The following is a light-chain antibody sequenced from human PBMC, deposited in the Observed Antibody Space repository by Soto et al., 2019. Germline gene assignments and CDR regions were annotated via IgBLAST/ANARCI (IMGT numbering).Light chain of an antibody. CDR2: DAS. CDR1: QNIRNL. J-gene: IGKJ5*01. CDR3: QQYNTYST. Sequence: DIQLTQSPSTLSAAFGDSFTITCRASQNIRNLLAWYQQKPGKAPKPLIYDASTLKTGVPSRFSGSGSGSEFNFTITGLQPDDFATYFCQQYNTYSTFGQGTRLEI. V-gene: IGKV1-5*01.